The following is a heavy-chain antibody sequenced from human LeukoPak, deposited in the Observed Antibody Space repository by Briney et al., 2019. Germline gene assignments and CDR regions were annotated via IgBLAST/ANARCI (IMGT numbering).Heavy chain of an antibody. CDR1: GFTFSSYG. V-gene: IGHV3-33*01. Sequence: GGSLRLSCAASGFTFSSYGMYWVRQAPGKGLEWVAVIWYDGSNKCYADSVKGRFTISRDNSKSTLYLQMNSLRVEDTAVYYCARVSDDYVWGTVDYWGQGTLVTVSS. D-gene: IGHD3-16*01. J-gene: IGHJ4*02. CDR2: IWYDGSNK. CDR3: ARVSDDYVWGTVDY.